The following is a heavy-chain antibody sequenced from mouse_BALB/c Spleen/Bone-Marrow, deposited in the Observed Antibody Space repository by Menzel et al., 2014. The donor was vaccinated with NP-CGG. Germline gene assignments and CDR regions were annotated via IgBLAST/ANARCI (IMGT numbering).Heavy chain of an antibody. CDR1: GFNIKDTY. D-gene: IGHD2-3*01. Sequence: LVESGAEFVKPGASVKLSCTAFGFNIKDTYMHWVKRRPEQGLEWIGRIDPANDNTKYDPKFQGKATITADTSSNTAYLQLSSLTSEDTAVYYCARADGYYAWFAYWGQGTLVTVSA. CDR3: ARADGYYAWFAY. V-gene: IGHV14-3*02. J-gene: IGHJ3*01. CDR2: IDPANDNT.